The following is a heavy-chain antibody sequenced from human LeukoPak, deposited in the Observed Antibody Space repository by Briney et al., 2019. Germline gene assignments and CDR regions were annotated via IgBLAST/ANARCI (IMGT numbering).Heavy chain of an antibody. CDR1: GGTFSSYA. V-gene: IGHV1-69*04. CDR3: ARDRVTMARGDYYYYYGMDV. J-gene: IGHJ6*02. D-gene: IGHD3-10*01. Sequence: SVKVSCKASGGTFSSYAISWVRQAPGQGLEWMGRIIPILGIANYAQKFQGRVTITADKSTSTACMELSSLRSEDTAVYYCARDRVTMARGDYYYYYGMDVWGQGTTVTVSS. CDR2: IIPILGIA.